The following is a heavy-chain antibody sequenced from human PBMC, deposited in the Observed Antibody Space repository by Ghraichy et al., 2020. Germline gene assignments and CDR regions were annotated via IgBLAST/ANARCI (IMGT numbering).Heavy chain of an antibody. CDR3: ACDRNGDYDY. Sequence: GSLRLSCAVSGGSISSDTWWSWVRQPPGKGLEWIGEIHDTGRTNYNPSLKSRVTISVDKSKNQFSLELRSVTAADTGFYYCACDRNGDYDYWGQGTLVTVSS. D-gene: IGHD2-8*01. CDR2: IHDTGRT. V-gene: IGHV4-4*02. CDR1: GGSISSDTW. J-gene: IGHJ4*02.